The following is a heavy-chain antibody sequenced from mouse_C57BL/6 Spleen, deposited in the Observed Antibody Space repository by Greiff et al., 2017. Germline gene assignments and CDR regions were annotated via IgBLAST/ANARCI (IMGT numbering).Heavy chain of an antibody. CDR1: GYAFSSSW. CDR3: FLLLRYPAWFAY. CDR2: IYPGDGDT. Sequence: VQLQQSGPELVKPGASVKISCKASGYAFSSSWMNWVKQRPGKGLEWIGRIYPGDGDTNYNGKFKGKATLTADKSSSTAYMQLSSLTSEDSAVYFCFLLLRYPAWFAYWGQGTLVTVSA. D-gene: IGHD1-1*01. V-gene: IGHV1-82*01. J-gene: IGHJ3*01.